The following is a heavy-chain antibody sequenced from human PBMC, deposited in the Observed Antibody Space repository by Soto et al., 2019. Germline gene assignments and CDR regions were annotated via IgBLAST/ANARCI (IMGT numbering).Heavy chain of an antibody. CDR1: GGSISSSSYY. V-gene: IGHV4-39*01. J-gene: IGHJ6*02. Sequence: QLQLQESGPGLVKPSETLSLTCTVSGGSISSSSYYWGWIRQPPGKGLEWIGSIYYSGSTYYNPSLKSRVTISVDTSKNQFSLKLSSVTAADTAVYYCARNWNSRDYGMDVWGQGTTVTVSS. CDR2: IYYSGST. CDR3: ARNWNSRDYGMDV. D-gene: IGHD1-7*01.